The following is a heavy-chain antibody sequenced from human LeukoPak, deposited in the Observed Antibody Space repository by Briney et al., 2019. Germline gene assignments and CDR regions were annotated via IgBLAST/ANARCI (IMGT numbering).Heavy chain of an antibody. J-gene: IGHJ5*02. CDR3: AKDYRAHPLRPNWFDP. CDR1: GFTFTGYY. Sequence: ASVKVSCKASGFTFTGYYMHWVRQAPGQGLEWMGWINPNSGGTNYAQKFQGRVTMTRDTSISTAYMELSRLRSDDTAVYYCAKDYRAHPLRPNWFDPWGQGTLVTVSS. D-gene: IGHD1-26*01. CDR2: INPNSGGT. V-gene: IGHV1-2*02.